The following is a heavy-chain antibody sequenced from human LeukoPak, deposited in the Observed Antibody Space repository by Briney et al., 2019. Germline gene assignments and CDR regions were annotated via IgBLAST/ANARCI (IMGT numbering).Heavy chain of an antibody. CDR1: GFTFSSYA. V-gene: IGHV3-23*01. Sequence: PGGSLRLSCGASGFTFSSYAMSWVRQAPGKGLEWVSAISGSGGSTYYADSVKGRFTISRDNSKNTLYLQMNSLRAEDTAVYYCAKQFYSSYYFDYWGQGTLVTVSS. D-gene: IGHD4-11*01. J-gene: IGHJ4*02. CDR3: AKQFYSSYYFDY. CDR2: ISGSGGST.